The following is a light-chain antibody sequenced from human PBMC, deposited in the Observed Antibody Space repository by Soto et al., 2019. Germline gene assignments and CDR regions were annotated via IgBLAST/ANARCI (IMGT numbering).Light chain of an antibody. Sequence: EIVMTQSPATLSVSPGERATLSCRASQSVSSNLAWYQQKPGQAPRLLIYGASTRATGIPARFSGSGSGTEFTLTIGSLHYEDFAVYYCKQYNNWQITFGQGTGLVSK. J-gene: IGKJ5*01. V-gene: IGKV3-15*01. CDR1: QSVSSN. CDR3: KQYNNWQIT. CDR2: GAS.